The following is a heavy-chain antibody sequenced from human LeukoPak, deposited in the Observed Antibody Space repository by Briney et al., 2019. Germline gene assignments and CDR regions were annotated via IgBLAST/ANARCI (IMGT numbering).Heavy chain of an antibody. V-gene: IGHV4-34*01. CDR2: INHSGST. Sequence: NPSETLSLTCAVYGGSFSGYYWSWIRQPPGKGLEWIGEINHSGSTNYNPPLKSRVTISVDTSKNQFSLKLSSVTAADTAVYYCARGLRLRYFDWPRHYSAFDIWGQGTMVTVSS. J-gene: IGHJ3*02. CDR3: ARGLRLRYFDWPRHYSAFDI. D-gene: IGHD3-9*01. CDR1: GGSFSGYY.